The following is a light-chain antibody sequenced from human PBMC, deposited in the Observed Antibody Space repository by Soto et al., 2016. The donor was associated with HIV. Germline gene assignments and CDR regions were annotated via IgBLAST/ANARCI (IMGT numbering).Light chain of an antibody. CDR3: QAWDSSTNYV. J-gene: IGLJ1*01. CDR1: KLVDKY. V-gene: IGLV3-1*01. CDR2: EDT. Sequence: SYELTQPPSVSVSPGQTASITCSGDKLVDKYACWYQQEPGQSPVLVIYEDTKRPSGIPERFSGSNSGNTATLTISGTQAMDEADYYCQAWDSSTNYVFGTGTKVTVL.